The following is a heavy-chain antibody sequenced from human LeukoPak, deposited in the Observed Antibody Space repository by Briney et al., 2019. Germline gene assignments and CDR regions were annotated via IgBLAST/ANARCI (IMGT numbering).Heavy chain of an antibody. V-gene: IGHV1-69*13. Sequence: ASVKVSCKASGGTFSSHAISWVRQAPGQGLEWMGGIIPIFGTAKYAQKFQGRVTITADESTSTAYMELRSLRSDDTAVYYCARAGYDFWSGRHFDYWGQGTLVTVSS. CDR3: ARAGYDFWSGRHFDY. CDR2: IIPIFGTA. CDR1: GGTFSSHA. J-gene: IGHJ4*02. D-gene: IGHD3-3*01.